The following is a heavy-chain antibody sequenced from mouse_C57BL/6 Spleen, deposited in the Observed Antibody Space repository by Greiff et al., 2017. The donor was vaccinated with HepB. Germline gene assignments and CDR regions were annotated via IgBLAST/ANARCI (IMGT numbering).Heavy chain of an antibody. D-gene: IGHD2-1*01. CDR2: IDPSDSYT. J-gene: IGHJ3*01. CDR1: GYTFTSYW. V-gene: IGHV1-69*01. Sequence: QVQLQQPGAELVMPGASVKLSCKASGYTFTSYWMHWVKQRPGQGLEWIGEIDPSDSYTNYNQKFKGKSTLTVDKSSSTAYMQLSSLTSEDSAVYYCARKGYGNYPFAYWGQGTLVTVSA. CDR3: ARKGYGNYPFAY.